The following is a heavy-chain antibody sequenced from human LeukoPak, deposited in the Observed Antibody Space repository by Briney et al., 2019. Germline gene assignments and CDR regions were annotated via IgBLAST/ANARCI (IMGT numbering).Heavy chain of an antibody. D-gene: IGHD6-13*01. Sequence: PGGSLRLSCAASGFTFDDYTMHWVRQAPGKGLEWVSLISWDGGSTYYADSVKGRFTISRDNSKNSLYLQMNSLRAEDTALYYCAKAGIAAAGTGYYYMDVWGKGTTVTVSS. CDR3: AKAGIAAAGTGYYYMDV. J-gene: IGHJ6*03. V-gene: IGHV3-43D*03. CDR1: GFTFDDYT. CDR2: ISWDGGST.